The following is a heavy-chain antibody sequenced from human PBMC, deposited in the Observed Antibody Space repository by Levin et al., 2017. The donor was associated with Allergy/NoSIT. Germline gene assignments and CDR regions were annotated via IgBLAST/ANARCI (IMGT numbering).Heavy chain of an antibody. J-gene: IGHJ5*02. V-gene: IGHV1-2*02. CDR3: AREGGSVVVTGNWFDP. CDR1: GYTFTGYY. D-gene: IGHD2-21*02. CDR2: INPNSGGT. Sequence: ASVKVSCKASGYTFTGYYMHWVRQAPGQGLEWMGWINPNSGGTNYAQKFQGRVTMTRDTSISTAYMELSRLRSDDTAVYYWAREGGSVVVTGNWFDPWGQGTLVTVSS.